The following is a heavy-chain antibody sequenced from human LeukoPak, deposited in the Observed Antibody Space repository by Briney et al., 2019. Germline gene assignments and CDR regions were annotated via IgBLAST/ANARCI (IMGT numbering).Heavy chain of an antibody. Sequence: PGGSLRLSCAASGFTLSSYGMSWVRQALGKGLEWVSAISGSGGSTYYADSVKGRFTISRDNSKNTLYLQMNSLRAEDTAVYYCAREMGYIVATTVAQGFDYWGQGTLVTVSS. V-gene: IGHV3-23*01. CDR3: AREMGYIVATTVAQGFDY. CDR1: GFTLSSYG. CDR2: ISGSGGST. J-gene: IGHJ4*02. D-gene: IGHD5-12*01.